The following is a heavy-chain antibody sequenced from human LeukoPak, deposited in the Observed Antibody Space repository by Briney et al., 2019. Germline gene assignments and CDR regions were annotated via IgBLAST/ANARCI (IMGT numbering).Heavy chain of an antibody. CDR1: GFTFSNAW. J-gene: IGHJ4*02. CDR3: TTAHGPLKIDY. V-gene: IGHV3-15*01. CDR2: IKSKSDGGTT. Sequence: PGGSLRLSCAASGFTFSNAWMSWVRQAPGRGLEWVGRIKSKSDGGTTDYAAPMKGRFTISRDDSKNTLYLQMNSLKTEDTAVYYCTTAHGPLKIDYWGQGTLVTVSS.